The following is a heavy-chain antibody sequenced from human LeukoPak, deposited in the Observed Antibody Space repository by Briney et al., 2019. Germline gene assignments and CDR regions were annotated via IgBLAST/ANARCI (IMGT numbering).Heavy chain of an antibody. CDR1: GFTFTNQR. CDR3: ARGTGNYYGY. J-gene: IGHJ4*02. Sequence: GSLRLSCAGSGFTFTNQRMQWVRQAPGKGLVWVSRIKSDGSSTSYADSVKGRFTITRDSAKNTLYLQMNSLRAEDTAVYYCARGTGNYYGYWGQGTLVTVSS. D-gene: IGHD3/OR15-3a*01. V-gene: IGHV3-74*01. CDR2: IKSDGSST.